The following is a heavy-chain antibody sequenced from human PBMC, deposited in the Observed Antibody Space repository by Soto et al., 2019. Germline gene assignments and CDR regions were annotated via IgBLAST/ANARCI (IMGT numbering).Heavy chain of an antibody. Sequence: LRLSCAASGFTFSSYSMNWVRQAPGKGLEWVSSISSSSSYIYYADSVKGRFTISRDNAKNSLYLQMNSLRAEDTAVYYCARYYDILTGPSDYWGQGTLVTVSS. J-gene: IGHJ4*02. D-gene: IGHD3-9*01. CDR2: ISSSSSYI. V-gene: IGHV3-21*01. CDR3: ARYYDILTGPSDY. CDR1: GFTFSSYS.